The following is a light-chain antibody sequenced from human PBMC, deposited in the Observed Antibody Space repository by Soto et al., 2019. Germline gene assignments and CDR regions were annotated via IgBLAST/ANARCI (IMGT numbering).Light chain of an antibody. CDR2: RNN. CDR3: AAWDNSLSGVV. Sequence: QSVLTQPPSASGTPGQRVTISCSGSSSNIGSNYVYWYQQLPGTAPKLLIYRNNQRPSGVPDRFSGSKSGTSAALAISGLLSADETDYYCAAWDNSLSGVVFGGGTKLTVL. J-gene: IGLJ2*01. CDR1: SSNIGSNY. V-gene: IGLV1-47*01.